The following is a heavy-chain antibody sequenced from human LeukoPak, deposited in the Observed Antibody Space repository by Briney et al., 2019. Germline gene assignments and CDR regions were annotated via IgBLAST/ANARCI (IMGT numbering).Heavy chain of an antibody. J-gene: IGHJ3*02. CDR3: ATDSPIVVIPYGAFDI. Sequence: ASVKVSCKVSGYTLTELSMHWVRQAPGKGLEWMGGFDPEDGETIYAQKFQGRVTMTEDTSTDTAYMEPSSLRSEDTAVYYCATDSPIVVIPYGAFDIWGQGTMVTVSS. CDR1: GYTLTELS. V-gene: IGHV1-24*01. D-gene: IGHD3-22*01. CDR2: FDPEDGET.